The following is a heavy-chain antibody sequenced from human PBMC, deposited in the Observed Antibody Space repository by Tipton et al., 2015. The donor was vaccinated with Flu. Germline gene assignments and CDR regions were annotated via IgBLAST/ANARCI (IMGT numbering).Heavy chain of an antibody. V-gene: IGHV4-61*03. D-gene: IGHD2-2*01. CDR3: ARDNYEVPGAMVY. CDR2: IYYSGRT. CDR1: SGSIRSTNYF. J-gene: IGHJ4*02. Sequence: TLSLTCTVSSGSIRSTNYFCAWIRQPPGKRLELIGYIYYSGRTNYNPSLKSRVTISFDTSKNHFSLKLTSVAAADTAVYYCARDNYEVPGAMVYWGQGTLVTVSS.